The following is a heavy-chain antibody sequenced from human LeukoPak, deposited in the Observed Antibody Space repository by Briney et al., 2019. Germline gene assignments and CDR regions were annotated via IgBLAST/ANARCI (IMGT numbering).Heavy chain of an antibody. D-gene: IGHD4-17*01. CDR1: GLTVSSNY. Sequence: GGSLRLSCAASGLTVSSNYMSWVRQAPGKGLEWVSVIYSGGSTYYADSVNGRFSISRDNSKNTLYLQMNSLRAEDTAVYYCARVPTTVTTVYFDYWGQGTLVTVSS. J-gene: IGHJ4*02. CDR3: ARVPTTVTTVYFDY. V-gene: IGHV3-53*01. CDR2: IYSGGST.